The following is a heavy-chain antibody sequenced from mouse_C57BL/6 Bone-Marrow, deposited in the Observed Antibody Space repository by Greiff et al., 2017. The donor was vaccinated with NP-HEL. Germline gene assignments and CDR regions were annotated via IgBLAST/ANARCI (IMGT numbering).Heavy chain of an antibody. Sequence: VQGVESGAELVKPGASVKISCKASGYAFSSYWMNWVKQRPGKGLEWIGQIYPGDGDTNYNGKFKGKATLTADKSSSTAHMQLSSLTSEDSAVYFCARAHPYYPWFAYWGQGTLVTVSA. CDR2: IYPGDGDT. J-gene: IGHJ3*01. CDR1: GYAFSSYW. CDR3: ARAHPYYPWFAY. V-gene: IGHV1-80*01. D-gene: IGHD1-1*02.